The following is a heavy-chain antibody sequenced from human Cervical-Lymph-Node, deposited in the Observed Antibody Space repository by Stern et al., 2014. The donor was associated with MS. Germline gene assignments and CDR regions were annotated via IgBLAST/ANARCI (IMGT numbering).Heavy chain of an antibody. CDR3: ARVTRHFENRLYFGMDV. CDR1: GYTFNAYY. D-gene: IGHD1-14*01. J-gene: IGHJ6*02. V-gene: IGHV1-2*06. CDR2: INPNSGET. Sequence: QVQLVESAAEVKKPGASVKVSCEASGYTFNAYYIHWVRQAPGRGLEWMGRINPNSGETKYAQKFQGRVTMTRETSNTAYMELSRVTSDDTAVFYCARVTRHFENRLYFGMDVWGQGTTVTVSS.